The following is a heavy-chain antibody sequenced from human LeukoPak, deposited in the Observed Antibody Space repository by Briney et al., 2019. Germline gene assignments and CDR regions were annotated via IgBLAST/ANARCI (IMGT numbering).Heavy chain of an antibody. J-gene: IGHJ6*03. CDR3: AKVDRGDYSSSPVPYYNYYMDV. V-gene: IGHV3-21*01. CDR1: GFTFSYYS. CDR2: ISSSSSLI. Sequence: GGCLRLSCAASGFTFSYYSMNWVRQAPGRGLEWVSCISSSSSLIFYSDSVRGRFTISRANAKNLLYLHMNSLRVEDTAVYYCAKVDRGDYSSSPVPYYNYYMDVWGKGTTVTVSS. D-gene: IGHD6-13*01.